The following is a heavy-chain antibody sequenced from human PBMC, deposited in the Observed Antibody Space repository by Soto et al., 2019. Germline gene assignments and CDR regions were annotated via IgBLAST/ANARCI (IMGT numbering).Heavy chain of an antibody. Sequence: QVQLVQSGTEVKKPGSSVKVSCKASGGTFRNYPINWVRQAPGQGLEWMGSIFPLTDIPDYAQNFQARLTISADKSTSTSYMELSSLTSDDTAMYFCARGPLVVLNYFESWGQGTLVNVSP. CDR3: ARGPLVVLNYFES. CDR1: GGTFRNYP. J-gene: IGHJ4*02. V-gene: IGHV1-69*02. CDR2: IFPLTDIP.